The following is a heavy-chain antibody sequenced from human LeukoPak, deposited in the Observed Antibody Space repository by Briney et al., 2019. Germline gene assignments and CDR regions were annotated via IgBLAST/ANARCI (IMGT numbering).Heavy chain of an antibody. Sequence: SETLSLTCTVSGGSISSYYWSWIRQPPGKGLEWIGYIYDSGSTYYNPSLKSRVTISVDRSKNQFSLKLSSVTAADTAVYYCARQGPRLGYSGSSGDFDYWGQGTLVTVSS. CDR2: IYDSGST. V-gene: IGHV4-59*08. CDR3: ARQGPRLGYSGSSGDFDY. D-gene: IGHD1-26*01. J-gene: IGHJ4*02. CDR1: GGSISSYY.